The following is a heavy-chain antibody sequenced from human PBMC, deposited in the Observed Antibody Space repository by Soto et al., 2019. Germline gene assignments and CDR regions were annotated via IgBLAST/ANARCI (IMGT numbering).Heavy chain of an antibody. CDR3: ATTRPDTAMVEAFDI. CDR2: INPNSGGT. CDR1: GYTITGYY. Sequence: QVPLVQSGAEVKKPGASVKVSCKASGYTITGYYMHWVRQAPGQGLEWMGWINPNSGGTNYAQKFQGWVTMTRDTSISTAYMQLSSLRSDDTAVYYCATTRPDTAMVEAFDIWGQGTMVTVSS. D-gene: IGHD5-18*01. V-gene: IGHV1-2*04. J-gene: IGHJ3*02.